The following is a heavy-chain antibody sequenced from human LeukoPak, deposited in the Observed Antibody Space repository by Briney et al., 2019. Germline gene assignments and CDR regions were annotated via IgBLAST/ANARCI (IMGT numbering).Heavy chain of an antibody. CDR1: GGSFSGYY. CDR3: AGRSVYGPPYGMDV. J-gene: IGHJ6*02. D-gene: IGHD6-19*01. CDR2: INHSGST. V-gene: IGHV4-34*01. Sequence: PSETLSLTCAVYGGSFSGYYWSWIRQPPGKGLEWIGEINHSGSTNYNPSLKSRVTISVDTSKNQFSLKLSSVTAADTAVYYCAGRSVYGPPYGMDVWGQGTTVTVSS.